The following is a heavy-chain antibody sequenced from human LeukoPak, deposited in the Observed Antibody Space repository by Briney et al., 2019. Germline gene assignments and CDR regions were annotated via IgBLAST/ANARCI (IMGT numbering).Heavy chain of an antibody. V-gene: IGHV3-7*03. Sequence: GWALRLSCAASGFTFSSYWMSWVRQAPGKGLEGVANIKQDESEKYYVDSVKGRFSITRDNAKNSMYLQINSLRAEDTAVYHCARGNDYGDHVGIYFDYWGQGTLVTVSS. CDR2: IKQDESEK. D-gene: IGHD4-17*01. CDR3: ARGNDYGDHVGIYFDY. J-gene: IGHJ4*02. CDR1: GFTFSSYW.